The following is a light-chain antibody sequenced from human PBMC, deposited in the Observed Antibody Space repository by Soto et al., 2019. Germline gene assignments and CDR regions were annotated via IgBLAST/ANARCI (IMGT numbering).Light chain of an antibody. CDR1: EDTSTY. J-gene: IGKJ1*01. Sequence: DIQMTQSPSSLSASVGDRVTITCRASEDTSTYLAWYQQKPGKVPKLLIYGASTLQSGVPSRFSGSGSGTDFTLTISSLQTEDVATYYCKNYNRAPWTCGQGTKVESK. CDR3: KNYNRAPWT. CDR2: GAS. V-gene: IGKV1-27*01.